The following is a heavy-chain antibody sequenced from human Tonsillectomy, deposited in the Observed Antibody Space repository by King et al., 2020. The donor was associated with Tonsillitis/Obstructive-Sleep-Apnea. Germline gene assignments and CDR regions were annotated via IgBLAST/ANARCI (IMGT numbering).Heavy chain of an antibody. D-gene: IGHD2-2*02. CDR1: GYSFTNYW. CDR3: ARGYCTGTCCYMGRVDYDGMYV. J-gene: IGHJ6*02. CDR2: IYPDDSDT. Sequence: QLVQSGAEVKKPGESLKISCKGSGYSFTNYWIAWVRQMPGKGLEWMGIIYPDDSDTRYSPSFQGQVTISADKSISTAYLQWSSLKASDTAMYYCARGYCTGTCCYMGRVDYDGMYVWGQGTTVTVSS. V-gene: IGHV5-51*03.